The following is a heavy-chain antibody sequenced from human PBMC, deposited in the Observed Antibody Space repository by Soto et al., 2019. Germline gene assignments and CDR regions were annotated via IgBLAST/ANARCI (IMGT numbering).Heavy chain of an antibody. J-gene: IGHJ4*02. V-gene: IGHV4-31*03. Sequence: PSETLSLTCTVSGDSISSGAYYWSWIRQRPGKGLEWIGYIYYSGDTSYNPSLKSRVTISMHRSENQFSLKLTSVTAADTAVYYCAREYSSTRRVQDYWGQGTLVTVSS. CDR3: AREYSSTRRVQDY. CDR1: GDSISSGAYY. CDR2: IYYSGDT. D-gene: IGHD5-12*01.